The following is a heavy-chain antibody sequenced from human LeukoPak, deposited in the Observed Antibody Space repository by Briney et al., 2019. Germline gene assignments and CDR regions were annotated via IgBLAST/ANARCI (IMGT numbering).Heavy chain of an antibody. D-gene: IGHD3-3*01. V-gene: IGHV3-30*18. CDR3: AKGYDPDY. CDR2: ISYDGSNK. Sequence: GGSLRLSCSASGFTFSSYNINWVRQAPGKGLEWVAVISYDGSNKYYADSVKGRFTISRDNSKNTLYLQMNSLRAEDTAVYYCAKGYDPDYWGQGTLVTVSS. CDR1: GFTFSSYN. J-gene: IGHJ4*02.